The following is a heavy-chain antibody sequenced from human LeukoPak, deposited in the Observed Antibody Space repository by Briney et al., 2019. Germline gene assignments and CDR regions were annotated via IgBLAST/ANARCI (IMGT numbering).Heavy chain of an antibody. V-gene: IGHV4-39*01. D-gene: IGHD5-18*01. CDR2: IYYSGST. J-gene: IGHJ4*02. CDR3: ARLLNTATFDY. CDR1: GGSISSSSYY. Sequence: SETLSLTCTVSGGSISSSSYYWGWIRQPPGKGLEWIGSIYYSGSTYYNPSLKSRVTISVDTSKNQFSLKLSSVTAADTAVYYCARLLNTATFDYWGQGTLVTVSS.